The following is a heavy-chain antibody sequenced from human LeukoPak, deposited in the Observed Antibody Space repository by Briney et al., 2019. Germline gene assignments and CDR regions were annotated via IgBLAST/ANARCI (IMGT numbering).Heavy chain of an antibody. CDR3: ARDRRHIVVVTAETNIFDY. CDR1: GYTFTSYG. CDR2: ISAYNGNT. Sequence: VASVKVSCKASGYTFTSYGISWVRQAPGQGLEWMGWISAYNGNTNYAQKLQGRVTMTTDTSTSTAYMELRSLRSDDTAVYYCARDRRHIVVVTAETNIFDYWGQGTLVTVSS. D-gene: IGHD2-21*02. V-gene: IGHV1-18*01. J-gene: IGHJ4*02.